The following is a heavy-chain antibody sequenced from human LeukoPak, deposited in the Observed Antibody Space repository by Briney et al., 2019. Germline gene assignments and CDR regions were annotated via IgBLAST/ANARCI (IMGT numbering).Heavy chain of an antibody. V-gene: IGHV1-69*13. CDR3: ARDLDSGSYSGP. CDR1: GGTFSSYA. D-gene: IGHD1-26*01. J-gene: IGHJ5*02. CDR2: IIPIFGTA. Sequence: ASVKVSCKASGGTFSSYAISWVRQAPAQGLEWLGGIIPIFGTANYEQKFQGRVTITADESTSTAYMELSSLRSEDTAVYYCARDLDSGSYSGPWGQGTLVTVSS.